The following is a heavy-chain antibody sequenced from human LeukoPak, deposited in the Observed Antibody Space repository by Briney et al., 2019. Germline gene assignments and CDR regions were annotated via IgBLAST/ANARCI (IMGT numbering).Heavy chain of an antibody. CDR3: ARVSKGAKRYCSSTSCYWHYGMDV. CDR2: IYYSGST. J-gene: IGHJ6*02. V-gene: IGHV4-59*08. CDR1: GGSISSYY. Sequence: SETLSLTCTVSGGSISSYYWSWIRQPPGKGLEWIGYIYYSGSTNYNPSLKSRVTISVDTSKNQFSLKLSSVTAADTAVYYCARVSKGAKRYCSSTSCYWHYGMDVWGQGTTVTVSS. D-gene: IGHD2-2*01.